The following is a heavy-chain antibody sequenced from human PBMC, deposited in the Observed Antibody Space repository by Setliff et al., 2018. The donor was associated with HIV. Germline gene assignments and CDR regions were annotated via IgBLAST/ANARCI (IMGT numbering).Heavy chain of an antibody. J-gene: IGHJ4*02. CDR3: ARLPQDVRSSIDF. V-gene: IGHV3-48*04. Sequence: PGGSLRLSCAGSGFVFNDHSLHWVRQVPGEGLEWLSYISATGTTLSYADSVRGRFTISRGNAKNTLFLQMNSLRAEDTAVYYCARLPQDVRSSIDFWGQGTLVTVSS. CDR2: ISATGTTL. D-gene: IGHD6-6*01. CDR1: GFVFNDHS.